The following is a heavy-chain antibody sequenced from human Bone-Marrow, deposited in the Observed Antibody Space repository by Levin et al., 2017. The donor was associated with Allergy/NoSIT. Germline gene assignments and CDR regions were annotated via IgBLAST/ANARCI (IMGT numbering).Heavy chain of an antibody. D-gene: IGHD2-15*01. CDR1: GFSFRSHE. J-gene: IGHJ4*02. CDR3: ARAVVAAVSDF. Sequence: RAGGSLRLSCAASGFSFRSHEMNWIRQAPGKALEWVSFISGSGSLIYYADSVKGRFTISRDNAKNSLHLQMNSLRADDTAVYYCARAVVAAVSDFWGQGTLVTVSS. V-gene: IGHV3-48*03. CDR2: ISGSGSLI.